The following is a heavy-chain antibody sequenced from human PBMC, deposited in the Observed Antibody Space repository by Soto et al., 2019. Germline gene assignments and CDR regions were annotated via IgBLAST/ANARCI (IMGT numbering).Heavy chain of an antibody. D-gene: IGHD3-9*01. CDR1: GYKFTSYW. CDR3: ARQPRILTGYSGHFDY. Sequence: GESLKSSCKGSGYKFTSYWMAWVRQMPGQGLEWMGIIYPGDSDVTYSPSFQGQVTISADKSINTAYLQWSSLKASDTAMYYCARQPRILTGYSGHFDYWGQGTLVTVSS. J-gene: IGHJ4*02. CDR2: IYPGDSDV. V-gene: IGHV5-51*01.